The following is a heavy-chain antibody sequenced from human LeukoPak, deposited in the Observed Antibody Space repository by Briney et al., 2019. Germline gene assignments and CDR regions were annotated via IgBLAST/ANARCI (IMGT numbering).Heavy chain of an antibody. CDR2: IYSGGCT. J-gene: IGHJ4*02. V-gene: IGHV3-66*02. CDR1: GFTVSSNY. D-gene: IGHD4-17*01. Sequence: GGSLRLSCAASGFTVSSNYMSWVRQAPGKGLEWVSVIYSGGCTYYADSVKGRFTISRDNSKNTLYLQMNSLRAEDTAVYYCARDEYGDYYFDYWGQGTLVTVSS. CDR3: ARDEYGDYYFDY.